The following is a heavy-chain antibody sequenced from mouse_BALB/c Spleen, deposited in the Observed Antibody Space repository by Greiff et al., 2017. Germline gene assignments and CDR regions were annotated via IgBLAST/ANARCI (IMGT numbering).Heavy chain of an antibody. V-gene: IGHV14-4*02. J-gene: IGHJ2*01. Sequence: EVQLQQSGAELVKPGASVKLSCTASGFNIKDTYMHWVKQRPEQGLEWIGWIDPENGDTEYAPKFQGKATMTADTSSNTAYLQLSSLTSEDTAVYYCNAGGGNYNFDYWGQGTTLTVSS. CDR2: IDPENGDT. D-gene: IGHD2-1*01. CDR1: GFNIKDTY. CDR3: NAGGGNYNFDY.